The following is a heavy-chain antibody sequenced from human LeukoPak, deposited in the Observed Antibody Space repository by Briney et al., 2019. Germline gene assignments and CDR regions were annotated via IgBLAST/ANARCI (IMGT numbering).Heavy chain of an antibody. Sequence: SETLSLTCTVSGGSISSGGHYWSWIRQHPGKGLEWIGYIYYSGSTYYNPSLKSRVTISVDTSKNQFSLKLSSVTAADTAVYYCARVYKVDGFPYYFDYWGQGTLVTVSS. J-gene: IGHJ4*02. CDR3: ARVYKVDGFPYYFDY. D-gene: IGHD5-24*01. CDR2: IYYSGST. CDR1: GGSISSGGHY. V-gene: IGHV4-31*03.